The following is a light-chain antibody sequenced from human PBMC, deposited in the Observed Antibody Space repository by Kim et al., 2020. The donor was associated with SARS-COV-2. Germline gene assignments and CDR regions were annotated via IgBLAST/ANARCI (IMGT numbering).Light chain of an antibody. CDR3: QSYDRSLSVLYV. J-gene: IGLJ1*01. CDR1: GSTRGEGYD. V-gene: IGLV1-40*03. Sequence: VTISGTGRGSTRGEGYDVPWYHQVPGTPPKLLIYGGDSRLSGVPARFSASKSGASATLAITGLRAEDEADYYCQSYDRSLSVLYVFGTGTKVTVL. CDR2: GGD.